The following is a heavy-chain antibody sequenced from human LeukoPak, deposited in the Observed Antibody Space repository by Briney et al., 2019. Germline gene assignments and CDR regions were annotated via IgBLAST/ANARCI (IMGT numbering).Heavy chain of an antibody. Sequence: SETLSLTCTVSGGSITSGAYYWGWIRQPPGKGLEWIGSINYSGSTYSNPSLKSRVTISVDTSKNQFSLKLISVTAADTAVYYCARGIPFDYWGQGTLVTVSS. CDR1: GGSITSGAYY. CDR3: ARGIPFDY. V-gene: IGHV4-39*01. D-gene: IGHD2-21*01. CDR2: INYSGST. J-gene: IGHJ4*02.